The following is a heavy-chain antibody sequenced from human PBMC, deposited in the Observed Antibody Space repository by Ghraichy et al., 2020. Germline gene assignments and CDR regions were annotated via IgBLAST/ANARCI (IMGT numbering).Heavy chain of an antibody. V-gene: IGHV3-13*01. D-gene: IGHD7-27*01. J-gene: IGHJ6*02. CDR3: VRDPSGWGMDV. CDR2: IGKAGDT. CDR1: GFTFTIYD. Sequence: GGSLRLSCAASGFTFTIYDMQWVRQVTGKGLEWVSSIGKAGDTHYADSVKGRCTISRDNAKNSVYLEMSSLRAGDTAVYYCVRDPSGWGMDVWGQGTTVTVSS.